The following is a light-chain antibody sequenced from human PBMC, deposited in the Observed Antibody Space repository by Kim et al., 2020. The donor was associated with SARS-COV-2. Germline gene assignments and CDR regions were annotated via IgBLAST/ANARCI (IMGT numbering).Light chain of an antibody. Sequence: SSELTQDPAVSVALGQTVRITCQGDSLRSYYASWYQQKPGQAPVLVIYGKNNRPSGIPDRFSGSSSGKTASLTNTGAQAEDDADYYCNYRDSSGNRVVFG. CDR3: NYRDSSGNRVV. J-gene: IGLJ2*01. CDR2: GKN. CDR1: SLRSYY. V-gene: IGLV3-19*01.